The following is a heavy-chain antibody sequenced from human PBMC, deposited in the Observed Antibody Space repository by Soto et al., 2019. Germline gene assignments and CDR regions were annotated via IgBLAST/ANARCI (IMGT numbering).Heavy chain of an antibody. V-gene: IGHV1-46*01. Sequence: GASVKVSCKASGYTFTSYYMHWVRQAPGQGLEWMGIINPSGGSTSYAQKFQGRVTITRDTSTSTIYMELSSLRSEDTAVYYCAARGMTRGFYSGLDVWGQGTTVTVSS. CDR2: INPSGGST. D-gene: IGHD6-13*01. J-gene: IGHJ6*02. CDR3: AARGMTRGFYSGLDV. CDR1: GYTFTSYY.